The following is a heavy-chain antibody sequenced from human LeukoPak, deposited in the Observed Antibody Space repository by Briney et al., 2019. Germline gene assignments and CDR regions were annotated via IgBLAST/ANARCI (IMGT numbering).Heavy chain of an antibody. CDR3: ATDIVVVPAAEYYYYGMDV. D-gene: IGHD2-2*01. Sequence: GGSLRLSCAASGFTFSSYAMSWVRQAPGKGLEWVSAISGSGGSTYYADSVKGRSTISRDNSKNTLYLQMNSLRAEDTAVYYCATDIVVVPAAEYYYYGMDVWGQGTTVTVSS. V-gene: IGHV3-23*01. J-gene: IGHJ6*02. CDR1: GFTFSSYA. CDR2: ISGSGGST.